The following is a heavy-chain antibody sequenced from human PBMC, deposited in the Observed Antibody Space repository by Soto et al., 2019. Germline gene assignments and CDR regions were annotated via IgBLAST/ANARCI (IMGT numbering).Heavy chain of an antibody. CDR2: ISAYNGNT. J-gene: IGHJ4*02. CDR1: GYTFTSYG. Sequence: ASVKVSCKASGYTFTSYGISWVRQAPGQGLEWMGWISAYNGNTNYAQKLQGRVTMTTDTSTSTAYMELRSLRSDDTAVYYGARDEGDTAMAAAGDYWGQGTLVTVSS. CDR3: ARDEGDTAMAAAGDY. D-gene: IGHD5-18*01. V-gene: IGHV1-18*01.